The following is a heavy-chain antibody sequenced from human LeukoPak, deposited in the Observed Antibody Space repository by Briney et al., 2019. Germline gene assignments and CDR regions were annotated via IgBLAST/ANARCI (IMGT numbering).Heavy chain of an antibody. J-gene: IGHJ6*03. Sequence: ASVKVSCKASGYTFTGYYMHWVRQAPGQGREWMGWINPNSGGTNYAQKFQGRVTMTRDTSISTAYMELSRLRSDDTAVYYCARGLSYYYYYMDVWGKGTTVTVSS. D-gene: IGHD2-21*01. V-gene: IGHV1-2*02. CDR1: GYTFTGYY. CDR2: INPNSGGT. CDR3: ARGLSYYYYYMDV.